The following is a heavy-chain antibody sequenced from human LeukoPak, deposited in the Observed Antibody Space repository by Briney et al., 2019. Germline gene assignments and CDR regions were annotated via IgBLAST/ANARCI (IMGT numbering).Heavy chain of an antibody. CDR1: GYTFTGYY. J-gene: IGHJ5*02. V-gene: IGHV1-2*02. CDR3: ARDWESLWFGEFNWFDP. CDR2: INPNSGGT. Sequence: ASVKVSCKASGYTFTGYYMHWVRQAPGQGLEWMGWINPNSGGTNYAQKFQGRVTMTRDTSISTAYMELSRLRSDDTAVYYCARDWESLWFGEFNWFDPWGQGTLVTVSS. D-gene: IGHD3-10*01.